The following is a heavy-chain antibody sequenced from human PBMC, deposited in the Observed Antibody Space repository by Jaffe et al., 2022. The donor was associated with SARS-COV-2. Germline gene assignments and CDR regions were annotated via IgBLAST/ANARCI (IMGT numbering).Heavy chain of an antibody. CDR1: GYTFTSYA. Sequence: QVQLVQSGSELKKPGASVKVSCKASGYTFTSYAMNWVRQAPGQGLEWMGWINTNTGNPTYAQGFTGRFVFSLDTSVSTAYLQISSLKAEDTAVYYCARSLVVPAALPQNWFDPWGQGTLVTVSS. CDR3: ARSLVVPAALPQNWFDP. CDR2: INTNTGNP. J-gene: IGHJ5*02. D-gene: IGHD2-2*02. V-gene: IGHV7-4-1*02.